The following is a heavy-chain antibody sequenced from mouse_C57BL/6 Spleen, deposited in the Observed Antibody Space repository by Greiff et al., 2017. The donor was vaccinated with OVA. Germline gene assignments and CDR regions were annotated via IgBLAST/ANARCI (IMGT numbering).Heavy chain of an antibody. CDR1: GYTFTDYY. D-gene: IGHD2-4*01. CDR3: AILYDYDLDY. Sequence: VQLQQSGPELVKPGASVKISCKASGYTFTDYYMNWVKQSHGKSLEWIGDINPNNGGTSYNQKFKGKATLTVDKSSSPAYMELRSLTSEDSAVYYCAILYDYDLDYWGQGTTLTVSS. J-gene: IGHJ2*01. CDR2: INPNNGGT. V-gene: IGHV1-26*01.